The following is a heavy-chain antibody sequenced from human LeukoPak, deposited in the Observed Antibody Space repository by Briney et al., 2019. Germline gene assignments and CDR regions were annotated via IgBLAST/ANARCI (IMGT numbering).Heavy chain of an antibody. CDR3: ARESSTVTTMVDAFDI. J-gene: IGHJ3*02. D-gene: IGHD4-17*01. CDR2: IYYSGST. CDR1: GGSISSSY. V-gene: IGHV4-59*01. Sequence: SETLSLTCTVSGGSISSSYWSWIRQPPGKELEWIGYIYYSGSTNYNPSLKSRVTISVDTSKNQFSLKLSSVTAADTAVYYCARESSTVTTMVDAFDIWGQGTMVTVSS.